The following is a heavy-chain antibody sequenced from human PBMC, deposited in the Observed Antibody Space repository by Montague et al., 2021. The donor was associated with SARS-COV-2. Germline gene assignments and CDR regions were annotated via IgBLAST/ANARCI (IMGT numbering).Heavy chain of an antibody. CDR2: ISSSGSNI. CDR3: ARRTYYDGY. J-gene: IGHJ4*02. V-gene: IGHV3-48*03. D-gene: IGHD3-22*01. Sequence: SLRLSCAASGFTFSSSEMNWVRQAPGKGLEWVSYISSSGSNIHYADSVKGRFSIYRDNAKNSLYLQMNSLRAEDTAVYYCARRTYYDGYWGQGTLVTVSS. CDR1: GFTFSSSE.